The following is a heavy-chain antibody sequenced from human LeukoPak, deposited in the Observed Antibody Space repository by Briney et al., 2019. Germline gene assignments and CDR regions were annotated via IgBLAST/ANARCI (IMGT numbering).Heavy chain of an antibody. CDR2: IHTRAST. V-gene: IGHV4-4*07. Sequence: GRIHTRASTTSPPSLVSRLTISGDTSKNQFSLTVSSVTAADTAVYYCAREGYTSSSGFDSWGRGTLVTVSS. J-gene: IGHJ4*02. CDR3: AREGYTSSSGFDS. D-gene: IGHD2-15*01.